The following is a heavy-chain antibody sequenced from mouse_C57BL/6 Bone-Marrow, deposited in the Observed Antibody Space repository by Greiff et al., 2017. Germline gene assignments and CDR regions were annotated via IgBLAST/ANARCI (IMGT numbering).Heavy chain of an antibody. J-gene: IGHJ4*01. Sequence: QVQLKESGPGLVQPSQSLSITCTVSGFSLTSYGVHWVRQSPGKGLEWLGVIWCGGSTDYNAAFISRLSISKDNSTSQVFFKMNRLQADDTAIYYCARKGGEGAMDYWGQGTSVTVSS. CDR1: GFSLTSYG. CDR2: IWCGGST. V-gene: IGHV2-2*01. CDR3: ARKGGEGAMDY.